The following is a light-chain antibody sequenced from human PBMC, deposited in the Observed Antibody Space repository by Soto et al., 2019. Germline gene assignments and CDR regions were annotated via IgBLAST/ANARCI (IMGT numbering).Light chain of an antibody. CDR1: QSFSRW. J-gene: IGKJ1*01. CDR2: DVS. V-gene: IGKV1-5*01. CDR3: QQYNSYSRT. Sequence: DIQMTQSPSTLSASVGDRVTITCRASQSFSRWLAWYQQRPEEAPKLLIYDVSTLQSGDPSIVNGRGSGTEFTLTFSSLQPDGFTTYFCQQYNSYSRTFGQGTKVEIK.